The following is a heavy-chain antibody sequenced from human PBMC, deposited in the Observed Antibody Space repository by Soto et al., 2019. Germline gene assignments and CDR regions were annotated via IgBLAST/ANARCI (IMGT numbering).Heavy chain of an antibody. Sequence: EVQLLESGGGLVQPGGSLRLSCAASGFTFSSYARSWVRQAPGKGLEWVSAISGSGGSTYYADSVKGRFTISRDNSKNTLYLQMNSLRAEDTAVYYCANDRKRFLPGDGTYYFDYWGQGTLVTVSS. D-gene: IGHD3-3*01. CDR3: ANDRKRFLPGDGTYYFDY. CDR2: ISGSGGST. CDR1: GFTFSSYA. V-gene: IGHV3-23*01. J-gene: IGHJ4*02.